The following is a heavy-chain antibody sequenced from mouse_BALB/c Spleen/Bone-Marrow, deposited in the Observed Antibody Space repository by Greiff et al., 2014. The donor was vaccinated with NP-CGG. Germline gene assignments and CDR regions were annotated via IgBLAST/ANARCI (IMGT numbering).Heavy chain of an antibody. J-gene: IGHJ4*01. Sequence: VMLVESGPGLVAPSQSLSISCTVSGFSLTSYGVHWVRQPPGKGLEWLGVIWADGSTNYNSALMSRLSISKDNSKSQVFLKMNSLQTDDTAMYYCARITTATGVMDYWGQGTSVTVSS. CDR2: IWADGST. V-gene: IGHV2-9*02. D-gene: IGHD1-2*01. CDR1: GFSLTSYG. CDR3: ARITTATGVMDY.